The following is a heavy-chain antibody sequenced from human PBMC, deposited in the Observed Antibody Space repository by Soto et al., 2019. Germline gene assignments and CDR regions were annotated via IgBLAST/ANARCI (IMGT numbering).Heavy chain of an antibody. CDR2: IYSGGSA. Sequence: EVQLVESGGGLIQPGGSLRLSCVASGFIVSSNYMNWVRQAPGKGLEWVAVIYSGGSAYYADSVKGRSTISTDNSKNTLYLHMLTVTAEDTPTYYCARDQSSSWPVNYHGMDVWGQGTTVTVSS. CDR3: ARDQSSSWPVNYHGMDV. D-gene: IGHD2-2*01. V-gene: IGHV3-53*01. CDR1: GFIVSSNY. J-gene: IGHJ6*02.